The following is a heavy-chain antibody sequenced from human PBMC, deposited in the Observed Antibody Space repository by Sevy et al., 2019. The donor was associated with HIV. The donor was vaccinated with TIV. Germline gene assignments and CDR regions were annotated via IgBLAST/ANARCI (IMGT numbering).Heavy chain of an antibody. J-gene: IGHJ4*02. Sequence: GGSLRLSCAASGFTFSKYSMSWVRQPPGKGLEWVSTLSFGCGEINSADSLKGRFTISRENSKRSVYLQMNNLRPEDTAVYYCAREGCTKPHDYWGQGTLVTVSS. CDR1: GFTFSKYS. CDR3: AREGCTKPHDY. CDR2: LSFGCGEI. D-gene: IGHD2-8*01. V-gene: IGHV3-23*01.